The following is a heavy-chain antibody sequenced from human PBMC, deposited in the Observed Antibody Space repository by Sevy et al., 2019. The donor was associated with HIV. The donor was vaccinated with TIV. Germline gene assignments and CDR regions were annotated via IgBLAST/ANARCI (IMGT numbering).Heavy chain of an antibody. CDR3: AREGGYTSAWSPGNH. V-gene: IGHV3-30*04. CDR1: GFTFNTHA. J-gene: IGHJ4*02. CDR2: ISYDGIIK. D-gene: IGHD6-19*01. Sequence: GGSLRLSCAASGFTFNTHAMHWVRQAPGKGLEWVALISYDGIIKYYAYSVKGRLTISRDNSKNTLSLQMNSLRVEDTAVYYCAREGGYTSAWSPGNHWGQGTLVTVSS.